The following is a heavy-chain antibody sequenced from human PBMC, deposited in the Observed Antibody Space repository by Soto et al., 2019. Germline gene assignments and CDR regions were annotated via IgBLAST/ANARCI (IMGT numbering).Heavy chain of an antibody. CDR3: ARHKDTSTRYLLPDY. CDR1: GGSISSSSHY. J-gene: IGHJ4*02. D-gene: IGHD2-2*01. V-gene: IGHV4-39*01. Sequence: SETLSLTCTVSGGSISSSSHYWGWIRQSPGKGLEWIGSSYYSGSTYYNPFLKSRVTISVDTSKNQISLKLRSVNAADTAVYYCARHKDTSTRYLLPDYWGQGILVTVSS. CDR2: SYYSGST.